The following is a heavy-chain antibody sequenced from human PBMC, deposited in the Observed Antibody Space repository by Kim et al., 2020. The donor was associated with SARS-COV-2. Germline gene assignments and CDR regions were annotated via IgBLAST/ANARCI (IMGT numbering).Heavy chain of an antibody. J-gene: IGHJ4*02. V-gene: IGHV3-21*06. Sequence: IYYPDSVQGRFTISRDNANSFLFRQMSSLRVDDTAIYYCARVGSNGPFDFWGQGSLVTVSS. CDR3: ARVGSNGPFDF. CDR2: I. D-gene: IGHD2-8*01.